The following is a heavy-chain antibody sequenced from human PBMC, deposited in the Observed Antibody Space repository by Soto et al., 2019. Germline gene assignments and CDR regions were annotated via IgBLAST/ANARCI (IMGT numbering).Heavy chain of an antibody. D-gene: IGHD3-16*01. Sequence: GGSLRLSCAASGFTFSDYYVTWIRQAPGKGLEWVSYISSSGRIISYAESLKGRFTISRDNAQNLLFLQMNSLRAEDTAVYYCARQGTTLGGGVDSYLDLWGRGTLVTVSS. CDR2: ISSSGRII. CDR1: GFTFSDYY. CDR3: ARQGTTLGGGVDSYLDL. J-gene: IGHJ2*01. V-gene: IGHV3-11*01.